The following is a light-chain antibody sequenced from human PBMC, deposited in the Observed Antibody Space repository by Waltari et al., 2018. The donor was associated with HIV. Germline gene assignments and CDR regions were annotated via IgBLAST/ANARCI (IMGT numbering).Light chain of an antibody. CDR3: CSYAGSRTHWV. CDR2: EVY. Sequence: QSALTQPASASGSPGQSITTPCTGSSSDVGSYNLVPWYQHHPGKAPKLMIYEVYHRPSGVSNRFSGSKSGDTAFLTISGLQAEDEAAYYCCSYAGSRTHWVFGGGTKLTVL. V-gene: IGLV2-23*02. CDR1: SSDVGSYNL. J-gene: IGLJ3*02.